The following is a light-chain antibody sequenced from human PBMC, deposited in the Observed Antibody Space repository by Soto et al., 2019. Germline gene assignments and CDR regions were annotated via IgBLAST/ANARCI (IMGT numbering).Light chain of an antibody. CDR1: SSNIGRNT. Sequence: QSVLTQPPSASGTPGQRVTISCSGSSSNIGRNTVIWYQQLPGTAPKLLIYSNNQRPSGVPDRFSGSKSGTSASLAITGLQTGDEADYYCATWDGSLPGEVFGGGTKLTVL. J-gene: IGLJ2*01. V-gene: IGLV1-44*01. CDR3: ATWDGSLPGEV. CDR2: SNN.